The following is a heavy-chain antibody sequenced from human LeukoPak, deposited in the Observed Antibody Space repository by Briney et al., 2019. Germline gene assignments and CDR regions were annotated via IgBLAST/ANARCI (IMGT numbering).Heavy chain of an antibody. J-gene: IGHJ4*02. Sequence: SETLSLTCAVYGGPFSGYYWNWIRQPPGKGLEWIGEINHKGYTNYNPSLESRVTISVDTSKNQFSLKVYSLTAADTAVYFCARAGTGDRSAVFDYWGQEILVTVSS. CDR3: ARAGTGDRSAVFDY. CDR1: GGPFSGYY. D-gene: IGHD7-27*01. V-gene: IGHV4-34*01. CDR2: INHKGYT.